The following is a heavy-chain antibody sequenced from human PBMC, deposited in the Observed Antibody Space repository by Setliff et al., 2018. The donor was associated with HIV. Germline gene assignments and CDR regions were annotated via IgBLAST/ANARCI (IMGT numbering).Heavy chain of an antibody. Sequence: SETLSLTCAVYGGSFSGFYWNWIRQPPGKGLEWIGEINHSGSTNYNPSLKSRVTISVDTSKNQFSLRLSSVIAADTAVYYCARGPPGSSIGWYVGYWGQGTQVTVS. J-gene: IGHJ4*02. CDR2: INHSGST. V-gene: IGHV4-34*01. CDR3: ARGPPGSSIGWYVGY. D-gene: IGHD6-19*01. CDR1: GGSFSGFY.